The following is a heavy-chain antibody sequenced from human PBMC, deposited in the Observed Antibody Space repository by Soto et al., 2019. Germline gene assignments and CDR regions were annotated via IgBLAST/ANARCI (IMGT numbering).Heavy chain of an antibody. V-gene: IGHV3-21*01. J-gene: IGHJ6*02. Sequence: ESGGGLVKPGNSLRLYCTASGFTFGTYTMSWVRQAPGKGLEWVSSIGTTSSYIYYADSVRGRFTIARDNAGDSLYLQMSSLRAEDTAVYYCARVMCGDCSAYYYYSMDVWGQGTTVTVSS. CDR1: GFTFGTYT. D-gene: IGHD2-21*02. CDR3: ARVMCGDCSAYYYYSMDV. CDR2: IGTTSSYI.